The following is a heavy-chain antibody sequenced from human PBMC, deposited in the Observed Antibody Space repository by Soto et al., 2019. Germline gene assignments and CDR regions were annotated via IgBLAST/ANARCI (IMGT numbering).Heavy chain of an antibody. V-gene: IGHV1-58*01. CDR3: AAAYYYDSSGWEPPVNYYYGMDV. CDR2: IVVGSGNT. Sequence: SVKVSCKASGFTFTSSAVQWVRQARGQRLEWIGWIVVGSGNTNYAQKFQERVTITRDMSTSTAYMELSSLRSEDTAVYYCAAAYYYDSSGWEPPVNYYYGMDVWGQGTTVTVSS. J-gene: IGHJ6*02. D-gene: IGHD3-22*01. CDR1: GFTFTSSA.